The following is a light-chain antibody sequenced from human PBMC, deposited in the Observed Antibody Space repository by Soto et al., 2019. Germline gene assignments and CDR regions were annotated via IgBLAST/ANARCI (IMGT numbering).Light chain of an antibody. CDR1: QSISTN. CDR3: QQSYSTPL. V-gene: IGKV3-15*01. J-gene: IGKJ4*01. Sequence: EIVMTQSPAALSVSPGERATLSCRASQSISTNLAWYQQKPGQTPRLLIYGASTRATGIPARFSGSGSVTEFTLTISSLQPEDFATYYCQQSYSTPLFGGGTMVDIK. CDR2: GAS.